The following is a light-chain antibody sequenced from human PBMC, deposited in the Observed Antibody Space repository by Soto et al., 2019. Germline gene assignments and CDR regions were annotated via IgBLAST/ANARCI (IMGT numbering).Light chain of an antibody. J-gene: IGKJ5*01. V-gene: IGKV3-11*01. CDR1: QSFRGL. CDR3: QQRHMWPIT. Sequence: EVVLTQSPVNLSLSPGERATLSCRASQSFRGLLAWYQQKPGQDPRLLIYDAYNRATGIPPRFSGSGSGTDFTLTISSLEPEDSAVYYCQQRHMWPITFGQGTRLEIK. CDR2: DAY.